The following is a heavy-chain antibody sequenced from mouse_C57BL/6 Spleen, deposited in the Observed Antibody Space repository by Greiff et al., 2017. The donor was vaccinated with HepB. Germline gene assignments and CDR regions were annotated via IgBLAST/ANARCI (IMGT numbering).Heavy chain of an antibody. CDR3: TRVYYGSSPWFAY. J-gene: IGHJ3*01. V-gene: IGHV1-15*01. CDR1: GYTFTDYE. D-gene: IGHD1-1*01. Sequence: QVQLHQSGAELVRPGASVTLSCKASGYTFTDYEMHWVKQTPVHGLEWIGAIDPETGGTAYNQKFKGKAILTADKSSSTAYMELRSLTSEDSAVYYCTRVYYGSSPWFAYWGQGTLVTVSA. CDR2: IDPETGGT.